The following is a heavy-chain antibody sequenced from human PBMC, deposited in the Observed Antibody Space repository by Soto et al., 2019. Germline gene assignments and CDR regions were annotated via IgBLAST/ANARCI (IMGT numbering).Heavy chain of an antibody. CDR3: ATGYDFWGGMDV. CDR2: INAGNGNT. CDR1: GYTFTSYA. J-gene: IGHJ6*02. D-gene: IGHD3-3*01. Sequence: QVQLVQSGAEEKKPGASVKVSCKASGYTFTSYAMHWVRQAPGQRLEWMGWINAGNGNTNYSQKFQGRVTITRDTTTSTAYMELSSLRSEDTAVYYCATGYDFWGGMDVWGQGTTVTVSS. V-gene: IGHV1-3*05.